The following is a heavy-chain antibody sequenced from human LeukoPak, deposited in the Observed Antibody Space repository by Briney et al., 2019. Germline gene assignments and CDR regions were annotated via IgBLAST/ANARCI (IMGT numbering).Heavy chain of an antibody. V-gene: IGHV4-4*07. D-gene: IGHD2-2*01. CDR1: GGSISSYY. Sequence: SETLSLTCTVSGGSISSYYWSRIRQPAGKGLEWIGRIYTSGSTNYNPPLKSRVTMSLDTSKNQFSLKLSSVTAADTAVYYCARGGASTTSDYYYYYYGMDVWGQGTTVTVSS. CDR2: IYTSGST. CDR3: ARGGASTTSDYYYYYYGMDV. J-gene: IGHJ6*02.